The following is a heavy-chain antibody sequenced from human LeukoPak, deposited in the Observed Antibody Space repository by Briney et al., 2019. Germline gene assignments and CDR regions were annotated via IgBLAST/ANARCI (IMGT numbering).Heavy chain of an antibody. D-gene: IGHD3-3*01. J-gene: IGHJ5*02. CDR1: GFTFSSHS. Sequence: GGSLRLSCAASGFTFSSHSMNWVRQAPGKGLEWVSSISSSSSYIYYADSVKGRFTISRDNAKNSLYLQMNSLRAEDTAVYYCARDINSYYDFWSGNSNWFDPWGQGTLVTVSS. CDR2: ISSSSSYI. CDR3: ARDINSYYDFWSGNSNWFDP. V-gene: IGHV3-21*01.